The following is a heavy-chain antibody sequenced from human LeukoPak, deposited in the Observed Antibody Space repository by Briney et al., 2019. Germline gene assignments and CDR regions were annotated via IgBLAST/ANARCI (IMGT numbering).Heavy chain of an antibody. Sequence: GGSLRLSCAASGFTVSSNYMSWIRQAPGKGLEWVSYISSSGSTIYYADSVKGRFTISRDNAKNSLYLQMNSLGAEDTAVYYCARLSRGGDYYFDYWGQGTLVTVSS. CDR3: ARLSRGGDYYFDY. V-gene: IGHV3-11*01. CDR2: ISSSGSTI. D-gene: IGHD3-10*01. J-gene: IGHJ4*02. CDR1: GFTVSSNY.